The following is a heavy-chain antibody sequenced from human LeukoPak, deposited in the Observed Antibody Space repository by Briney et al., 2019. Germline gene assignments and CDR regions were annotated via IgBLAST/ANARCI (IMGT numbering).Heavy chain of an antibody. CDR3: ATVRIAAAGPAIYFQH. V-gene: IGHV3-74*01. CDR1: GFTFSKYW. J-gene: IGHJ1*01. CDR2: INPDDKSA. D-gene: IGHD6-13*01. Sequence: GSLRLSCAASGFTFSKYWLHWLRQAPGKGLVWVSRINPDDKSASYADSVKGRFTIARDDARKTLYLQMNSLRAEDTAVYYCATVRIAAAGPAIYFQHWGQGTLVTVSS.